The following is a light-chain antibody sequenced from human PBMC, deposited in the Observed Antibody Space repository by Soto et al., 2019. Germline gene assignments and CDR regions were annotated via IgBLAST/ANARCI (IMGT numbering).Light chain of an antibody. CDR3: QHSDAPPYT. J-gene: IGKJ2*01. Sequence: DIVMTQSPDSLAVSLGERATINCKSSQSVLHSSNNKNYLTWYQQKPGQPRKLLIYWASTRASGVPDRFSGSWSGTDFTLTISSLQAEDVAVYYCQHSDAPPYTFGQGTKVEIK. V-gene: IGKV4-1*01. CDR1: QSVLHSSNNKNY. CDR2: WAS.